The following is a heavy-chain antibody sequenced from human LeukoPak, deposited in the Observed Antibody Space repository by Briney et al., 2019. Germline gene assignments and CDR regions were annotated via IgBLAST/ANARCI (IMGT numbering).Heavy chain of an antibody. J-gene: IGHJ4*02. CDR3: ARDRPVWGSSSGFDY. CDR1: GGSISSGGYY. Sequence: SETLSLTCTVSGGSISSGGYYWSWIRLHPGKGLEWIGYIYYSGSTYYNPSLKSRVTISVDTSKNQFSLKLSSVTAADTAVYYCARDRPVWGSSSGFDYWGQGTLVTVSS. D-gene: IGHD3-16*01. V-gene: IGHV4-31*03. CDR2: IYYSGST.